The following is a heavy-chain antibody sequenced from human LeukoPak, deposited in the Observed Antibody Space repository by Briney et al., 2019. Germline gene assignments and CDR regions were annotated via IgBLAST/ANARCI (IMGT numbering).Heavy chain of an antibody. D-gene: IGHD6-25*01. Sequence: SETLSLTCNVSGGSISSYYWSWIRQPPGKGLEWIGYIYYSGSTNYNPSLKSRVTISVDTSKNQFSLKLSSVTAADTAVYYCARHARAVVSSGYFDYWGQGTLVTVSS. CDR1: GGSISSYY. J-gene: IGHJ4*02. V-gene: IGHV4-59*08. CDR2: IYYSGST. CDR3: ARHARAVVSSGYFDY.